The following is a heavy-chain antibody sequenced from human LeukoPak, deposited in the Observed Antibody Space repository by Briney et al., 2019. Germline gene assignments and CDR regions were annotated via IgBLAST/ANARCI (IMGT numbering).Heavy chain of an antibody. Sequence: ASVKVSCKASGYTFTSYGISWVRQAPGQGLEWMGWISAYNGNTNYAQKFQGRVTMTTDTSTSTAYMELRSLRSDDTAVYYCARDALIRGVMLLGNDYWGQGTLVTVSS. V-gene: IGHV1-18*01. CDR2: ISAYNGNT. CDR3: ARDALIRGVMLLGNDY. D-gene: IGHD3-10*01. CDR1: GYTFTSYG. J-gene: IGHJ4*02.